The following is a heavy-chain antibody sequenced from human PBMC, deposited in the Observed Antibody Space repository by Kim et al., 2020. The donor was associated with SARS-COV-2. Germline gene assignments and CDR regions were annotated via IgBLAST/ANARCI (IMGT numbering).Heavy chain of an antibody. CDR1: GFTFSSYA. J-gene: IGHJ6*02. CDR3: ARDRTQVVPYEGPYGMDV. V-gene: IGHV3-30*04. Sequence: GGSLRLSCAASGFTFSSYAMHWVRQAPGKGLEWVAVISYDGSNKYYADSVKGRFTISRDNSKNTLYLQMNSLRAEDTAVYYCARDRTQVVPYEGPYGMDVWGQGTTVTVSS. CDR2: ISYDGSNK. D-gene: IGHD3-3*01.